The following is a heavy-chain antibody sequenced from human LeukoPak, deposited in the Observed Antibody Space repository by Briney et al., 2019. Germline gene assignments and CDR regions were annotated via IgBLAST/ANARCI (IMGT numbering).Heavy chain of an antibody. Sequence: ASVKVSCKASGGTFSSYGISWVRQAPRQGLEWMGRIIPTLGTANYAQGFQGRVTITADKSTSTAYMELRSLTSEDTAVYYCARGSGSSISYVSDFDFWGQGTLVTVSS. CDR3: ARGSGSSISYVSDFDF. D-gene: IGHD6-13*01. CDR1: GGTFSSYG. CDR2: IIPTLGTA. V-gene: IGHV1-69*04. J-gene: IGHJ4*02.